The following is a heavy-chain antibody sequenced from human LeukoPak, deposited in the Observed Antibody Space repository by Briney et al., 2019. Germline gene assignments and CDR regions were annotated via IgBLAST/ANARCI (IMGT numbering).Heavy chain of an antibody. CDR3: ARAIPRGRGYGDYEGLQVY. D-gene: IGHD4-17*01. Sequence: PSETLSLTCAVSGGSISSGGYSWSWIRQPPGKGLEWIGYIYHSGSTYYNPSLKSRVTISVDRSKNQFSLKLSSVTAADTAVYYCARAIPRGRGYGDYEGLQVYWGQGTLVTVSS. J-gene: IGHJ4*02. CDR2: IYHSGST. V-gene: IGHV4-30-2*01. CDR1: GGSISSGGYS.